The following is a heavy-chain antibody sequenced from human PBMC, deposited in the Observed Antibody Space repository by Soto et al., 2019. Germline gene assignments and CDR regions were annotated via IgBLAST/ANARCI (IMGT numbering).Heavy chain of an antibody. D-gene: IGHD6-13*01. CDR3: ARTSSAAGSVGYYGMDC. CDR1: GGSISSYY. V-gene: IGHV4-59*01. CDR2: IYYSGST. J-gene: IGHJ6*02. Sequence: SETLSLTCTVSGGSISSYYWSWIRQPPGKGLEWIGYIYYSGSTNYNPSLKSRVTISVDTSKNQFSLKLSSVTAADTAVYYCARTSSAAGSVGYYGMDCWGQGITVTVAS.